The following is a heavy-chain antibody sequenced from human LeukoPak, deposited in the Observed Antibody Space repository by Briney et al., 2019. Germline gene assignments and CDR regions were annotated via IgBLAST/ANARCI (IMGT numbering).Heavy chain of an antibody. CDR1: GFTFSSYA. CDR2: ISGSGGST. D-gene: IGHD1-26*01. J-gene: IGHJ3*02. CDR3: ARGLLNRGAAFDI. Sequence: TGGSLRLSCAASGFTFSSYAMSWVRQAPGKGLEWVSAISGSGGSTYYADSVKGRFTISRDNSKNTLYLQMNSLRAEDTAVYYCARGLLNRGAAFDIWGQGTMVTVSS. V-gene: IGHV3-23*01.